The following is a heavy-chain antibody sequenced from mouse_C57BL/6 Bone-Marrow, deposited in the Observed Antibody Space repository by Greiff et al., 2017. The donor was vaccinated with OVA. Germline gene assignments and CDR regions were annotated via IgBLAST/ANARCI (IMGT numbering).Heavy chain of an antibody. CDR1: GFTFSDYG. Sequence: EVKLVASGGGLVQPGGSLKLSCAASGFTFSDYGMAWVRQAPRKGPEWVAFISNLAYSIYYADTVTGRFTISRENAKNTLYLEMSSLRSEDTAMYYCARTVVADWYFDVWGTGTTVTVSS. CDR3: ARTVVADWYFDV. D-gene: IGHD1-1*01. J-gene: IGHJ1*03. V-gene: IGHV5-15*01. CDR2: ISNLAYSI.